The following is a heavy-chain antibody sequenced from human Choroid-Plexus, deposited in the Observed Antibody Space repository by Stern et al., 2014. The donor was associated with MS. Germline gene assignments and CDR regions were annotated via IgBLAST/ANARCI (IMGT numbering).Heavy chain of an antibody. CDR1: GFSFSSFG. CDR2: ISYDGSK. CDR3: AKDRQYLTFFFDF. Sequence: QVQLVESGGGVVQPGRPLRLSCAASGFSFSSFGMHWVRQAPGKGLEWVALISYDGSKDYADSVKGRFAISRDNSKNTLYLQMISLRAEDTAVYYCAKDRQYLTFFFDFWGQGSLVTVSS. D-gene: IGHD2/OR15-2a*01. V-gene: IGHV3-30*18. J-gene: IGHJ4*02.